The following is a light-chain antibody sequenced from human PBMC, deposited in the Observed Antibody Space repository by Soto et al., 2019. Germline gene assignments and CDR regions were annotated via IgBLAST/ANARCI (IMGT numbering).Light chain of an antibody. CDR1: QSIGTN. J-gene: IGKJ1*01. V-gene: IGKV1-39*01. CDR3: QHYNTYPWT. CDR2: GAS. Sequence: DIQMTQSPSSLSASVGDRVTITCRASQSIGTNLNWYQQRPGKAPNLLIYGASSLQSGVPSRFSGRGSGTEFTLTISSLQPGDFATYYCQHYNTYPWTFGQGTKVDIK.